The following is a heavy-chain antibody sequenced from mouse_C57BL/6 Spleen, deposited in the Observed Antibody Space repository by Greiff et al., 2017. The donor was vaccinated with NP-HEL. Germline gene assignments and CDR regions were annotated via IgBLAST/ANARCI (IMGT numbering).Heavy chain of an antibody. CDR2: ISYDGSN. V-gene: IGHV3-6*01. J-gene: IGHJ1*03. CDR1: GYSITSGYY. Sequence: EVQLVESGPGLVKPSQSLSLTCSVTGYSITSGYYWNWIRQFPGNKLEWMGYISYDGSNNYNPSLKNRISITRDTSKNQFFLKLNSVTTEDTATYYCARGRDYWYFDVWGTGTTVTVSS. CDR3: ARGRDYWYFDV.